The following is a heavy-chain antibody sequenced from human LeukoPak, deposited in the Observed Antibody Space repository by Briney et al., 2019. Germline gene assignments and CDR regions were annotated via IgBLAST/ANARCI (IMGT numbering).Heavy chain of an antibody. J-gene: IGHJ2*01. CDR2: FGSAGDT. V-gene: IGHV3-13*01. Sequence: GGSFRLSCATSGFPFSAYDMHWLRQAPGKGLEWVSAFGSAGDTYYPGAVKGRFTISRDYAKNSLYLQMNNLRVGDTAVYFCVRGALPGDNWYFDLWGRGNLVSVSS. CDR3: VRGALPGDNWYFDL. CDR1: GFPFSAYD.